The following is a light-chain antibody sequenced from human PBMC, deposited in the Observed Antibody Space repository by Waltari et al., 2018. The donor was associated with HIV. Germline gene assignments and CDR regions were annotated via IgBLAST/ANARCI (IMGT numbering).Light chain of an antibody. CDR2: DVD. Sequence: AVTQPASVSGLPGQSTTISCTGDDSDFGRYNFVSWYQQHSGKPPKLILYDVDSRAAGGSDRFSGSMSGNTASLTISGLRTEDEAHYYCASFTGDNTVMFGGGTEVTVL. J-gene: IGLJ3*02. CDR3: ASFTGDNTVM. CDR1: DSDFGRYNF. V-gene: IGLV2-14*03.